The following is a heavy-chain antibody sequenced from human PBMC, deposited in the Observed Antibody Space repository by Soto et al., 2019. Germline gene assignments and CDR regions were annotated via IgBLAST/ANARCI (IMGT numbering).Heavy chain of an antibody. J-gene: IGHJ4*01. V-gene: IGHV3-21*06. CDR3: ARVKYYARVWGTYGARPLDF. CDR2: ISGSGSYI. Sequence: GGSLRLSCVASGFSFSSYSMSWVRQAPGRGLEWVSYISGSGSYIYYGDALKDRVTISRDNAKNALYLQMNSLTAEDTAIYYCARVKYYARVWGTYGARPLDFWGQGTLVTVSS. CDR1: GFSFSSYS. D-gene: IGHD3-16*01.